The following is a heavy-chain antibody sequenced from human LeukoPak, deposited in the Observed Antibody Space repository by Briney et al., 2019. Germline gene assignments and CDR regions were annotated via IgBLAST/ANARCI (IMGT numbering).Heavy chain of an antibody. Sequence: GASVKVSCKASGYTFNRYGVNWVRQAPGQGLEWMGWIGTYNGNTNLAQKFKGRVTMTTDTATSTAYMELKSLRLDDTAAYYCAKDRVGAPPGDWEYLGASNCFDIWGQGTMVSVSS. J-gene: IGHJ3*02. CDR1: GYTFNRYG. CDR3: AKDRVGAPPGDWEYLGASNCFDI. D-gene: IGHD3-16*01. CDR2: IGTYNGNT. V-gene: IGHV1-18*01.